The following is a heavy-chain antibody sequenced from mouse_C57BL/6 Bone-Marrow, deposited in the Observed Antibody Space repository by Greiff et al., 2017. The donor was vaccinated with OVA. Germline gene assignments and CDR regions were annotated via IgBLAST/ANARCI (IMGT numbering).Heavy chain of an antibody. CDR1: GYSITSGYY. Sequence: ESGPGLVKPSQSLSLTCSVTGYSITSGYYWNWIRQFPGNKLEWMGYISYDGSNNYNPSLKNRISITRDTSKNQFFLKLNSVTTEDTATYYCAREALITTVVAPFAYWGQGTLVTVSA. CDR3: AREALITTVVAPFAY. CDR2: ISYDGSN. V-gene: IGHV3-6*01. J-gene: IGHJ3*01. D-gene: IGHD1-1*01.